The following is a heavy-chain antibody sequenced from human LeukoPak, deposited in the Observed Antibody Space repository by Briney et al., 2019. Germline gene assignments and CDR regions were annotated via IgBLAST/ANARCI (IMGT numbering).Heavy chain of an antibody. CDR3: ARAVRYYYDSSGYSRFDY. V-gene: IGHV1-46*01. CDR1: RYTFTSYY. D-gene: IGHD3-22*01. J-gene: IGHJ4*02. Sequence: GASVKVSCKASRYTFTSYYMQWVRQAPGQGLEWMGIINPIGGSTSYAQKFQGRVTMTRDTSTSTVYMELSSLRSEDTAVYYCARAVRYYYDSSGYSRFDYWGQGTLVTVSS. CDR2: INPIGGST.